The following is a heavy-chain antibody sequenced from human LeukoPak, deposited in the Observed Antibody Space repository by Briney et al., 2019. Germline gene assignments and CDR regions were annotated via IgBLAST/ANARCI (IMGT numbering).Heavy chain of an antibody. CDR2: INPNSGGT. Sequence: GASVKVSCKASGYTFTGYYMHWVRQAPGQGLEWMGWINPNSGGTNYAQKFQGRVTMTRNTSISTAYMELSSLRSEDTAVYYCARTTWIQLWLGVDRHYYMDVWGKGTTVTISS. CDR3: ARTTWIQLWLGVDRHYYMDV. D-gene: IGHD5-18*01. CDR1: GYTFTGYY. J-gene: IGHJ6*03. V-gene: IGHV1-2*02.